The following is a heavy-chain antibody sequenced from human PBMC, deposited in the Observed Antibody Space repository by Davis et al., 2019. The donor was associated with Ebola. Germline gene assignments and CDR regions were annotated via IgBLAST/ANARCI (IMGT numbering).Heavy chain of an antibody. CDR1: GYTFTGYY. J-gene: IGHJ4*02. CDR2: MNPNSGNT. Sequence: ASVKVSCKASGYTFTGYYIHWVRQAPGQGLEWMGWMNPNSGNTGYAQKFQGRVTMTRNTSISTAYMELSSLRSEDTAVYYCASQLHGDGYNRFDYWGQGTLVTVSS. D-gene: IGHD5-24*01. CDR3: ASQLHGDGYNRFDY. V-gene: IGHV1-8*02.